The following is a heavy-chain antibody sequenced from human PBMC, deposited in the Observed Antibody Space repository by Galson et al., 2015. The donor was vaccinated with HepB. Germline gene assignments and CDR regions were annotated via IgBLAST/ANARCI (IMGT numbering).Heavy chain of an antibody. J-gene: IGHJ3*01. CDR3: ARDVRHKLDV. CDR1: GYRVTYNG. V-gene: IGHV1-18*01. D-gene: IGHD3-10*02. Sequence: SVKVSCKGAGYRVTYNGISWGGQAPGEGVEGVGWFSTYKGDTKYAQNFQGKVTMTTDTLTGTAYMEVRRLKSEDTAVYYWARDVRHKLDVWGQGTMVTVSS. CDR2: FSTYKGDT.